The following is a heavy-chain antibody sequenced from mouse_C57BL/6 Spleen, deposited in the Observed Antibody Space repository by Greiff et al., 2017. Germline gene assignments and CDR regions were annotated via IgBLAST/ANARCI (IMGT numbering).Heavy chain of an antibody. D-gene: IGHD2-4*01. CDR2: ISDGGSYT. J-gene: IGHJ3*01. Sequence: EVKLMESGGGLVKPGGSLKLSCAASGFTFSSYAMSWVRQTPEKRLEWVATISDGGSYTYYPDNVKGRFTISRDNAKNNLYLQMSHLKSEDTAMYYCARGNDLAWFAYWGQGTLVTVSA. V-gene: IGHV5-4*03. CDR3: ARGNDLAWFAY. CDR1: GFTFSSYA.